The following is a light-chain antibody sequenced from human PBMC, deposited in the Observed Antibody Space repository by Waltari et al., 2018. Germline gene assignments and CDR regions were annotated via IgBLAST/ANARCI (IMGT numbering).Light chain of an antibody. J-gene: IGLJ3*02. V-gene: IGLV1-47*01. Sequence: QPVLTQPPSASGTPGQRVTIPCPGSSSNIGINSIYWFQQPPGTAPKLLIYRNNQWPSGVPDRFSGYKSGTSASLAISGLQSEDEADYYCSTWDDSLGGPVFGGGTKLTVL. CDR1: SSNIGINS. CDR3: STWDDSLGGPV. CDR2: RNN.